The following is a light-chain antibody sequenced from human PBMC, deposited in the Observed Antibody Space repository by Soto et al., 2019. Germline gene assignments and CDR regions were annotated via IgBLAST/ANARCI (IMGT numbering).Light chain of an antibody. CDR1: QSVSSY. CDR2: DAS. V-gene: IGKV3-11*01. Sequence: EIVFTQSPAILSMSPGERATLSCRASQSVSSYFAWYQQKPGQAPRPLIYDASNRATGVPARFSGSGSGTDFTLTISSLEPEDFAVYYCQQRRYWPVTFGQGTKV. CDR3: QQRRYWPVT. J-gene: IGKJ1*01.